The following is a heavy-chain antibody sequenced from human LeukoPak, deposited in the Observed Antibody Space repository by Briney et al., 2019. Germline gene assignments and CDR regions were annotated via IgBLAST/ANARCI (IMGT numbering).Heavy chain of an antibody. V-gene: IGHV3-30*02. CDR3: SELGTVNTADFDY. CDR1: GFTFSSYG. D-gene: IGHD4-17*01. J-gene: IGHJ4*02. Sequence: QTGGSLRLSCAASGFTFSSYGMHWVRQAPGKGLEWVAFIRYDGTNKYYADSVKGRFTISRDYAKNSLYLQMNSLRAEDTAVYYCSELGTVNTADFDYWGQGTLVTVSS. CDR2: IRYDGTNK.